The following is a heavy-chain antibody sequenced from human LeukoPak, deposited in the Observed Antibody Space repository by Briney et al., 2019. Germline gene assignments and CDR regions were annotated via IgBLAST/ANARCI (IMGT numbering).Heavy chain of an antibody. CDR3: ARCLPSKFGETQFDY. D-gene: IGHD3-10*01. CDR2: IKQDGSEK. CDR1: GFTFSSYW. V-gene: IGHV3-7*01. J-gene: IGHJ4*02. Sequence: GGSLRLSYAASGFTFSSYWMSWVRQAPGKGLEWVANIKQDGSEKYYVDSVKGRFTISRDNAKNSLYLQMNSLRAEDTAVYYCARCLPSKFGETQFDYWGQGTLVTVSS.